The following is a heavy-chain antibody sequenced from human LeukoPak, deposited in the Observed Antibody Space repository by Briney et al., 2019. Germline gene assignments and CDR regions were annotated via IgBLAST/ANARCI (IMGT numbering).Heavy chain of an antibody. CDR3: ARDRHCSGGSCNLFDY. J-gene: IGHJ4*02. CDR2: IIPIFGTA. V-gene: IGHV1-69*13. CDR1: GGTFSSYA. Sequence: SVKVSCKASGGTFSSYAISWVRQAPGQGLEWMGGIIPIFGTANYAQKFQGRVTITADESTSTAYMELSSLRSEDTTVYYCARDRHCSGGSCNLFDYRGQGTLVTVSS. D-gene: IGHD2-15*01.